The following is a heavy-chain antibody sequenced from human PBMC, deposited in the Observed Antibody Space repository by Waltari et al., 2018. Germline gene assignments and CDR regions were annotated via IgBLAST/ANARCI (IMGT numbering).Heavy chain of an antibody. CDR3: AKGEEWPTVVRH. J-gene: IGHJ4*02. CDR2: SSGTIGRP. V-gene: IGHV3-23*01. Sequence: EVQLLESGGGLVQPGGSLRLSCAVSGFTLTSHTMSWVRQAPGKGLEYVSTSSGTIGRPYYADSVKGRFTISRDNSKNTLYLQMNSLRGEDTAVYYCAKGEEWPTVVRHWGQGTLVTVSS. CDR1: GFTLTSHT. D-gene: IGHD3-3*01.